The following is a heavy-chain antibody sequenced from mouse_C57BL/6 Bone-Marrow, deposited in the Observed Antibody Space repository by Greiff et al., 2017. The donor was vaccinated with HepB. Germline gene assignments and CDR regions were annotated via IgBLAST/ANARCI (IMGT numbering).Heavy chain of an antibody. CDR2: ISSGGSYT. Sequence: EVKVVESGGDLVKPGGSLKLSCAASGFTFSSYGMSWVRQTPDKRLEWVATISSGGSYTYYPDRVKGRFTISRDNAKNTLYLQMSSVKSEDTAMYYWARRGYGSSHWYFDVWGTGTTVTVSS. J-gene: IGHJ1*03. CDR1: GFTFSSYG. D-gene: IGHD1-1*01. V-gene: IGHV5-6*02. CDR3: ARRGYGSSHWYFDV.